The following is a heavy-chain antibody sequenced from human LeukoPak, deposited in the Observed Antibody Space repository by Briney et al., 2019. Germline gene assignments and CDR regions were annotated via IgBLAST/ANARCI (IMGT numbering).Heavy chain of an antibody. J-gene: IGHJ4*02. V-gene: IGHV4-38-2*02. CDR1: GYSTSGGYY. CDR3: ARNNSNGFDF. Sequence: ASETLSLTCTVSGYSTSGGYYWGWIRQPPGKGLEWIGTIFQSVSTYYNPSLKSRVTTSVDTSKNQFSLKLSSVTAADTAVYYCARNNSNGFDFWSQGTLVTVSS. D-gene: IGHD6-19*01. CDR2: IFQSVST.